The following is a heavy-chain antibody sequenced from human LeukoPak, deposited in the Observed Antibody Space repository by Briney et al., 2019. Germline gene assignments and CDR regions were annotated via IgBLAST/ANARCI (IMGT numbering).Heavy chain of an antibody. V-gene: IGHV3-53*01. Sequence: GGSLRLSCAASGFTVSSNYMSWVRQVPGKGLEWVSVIYSGGSTYYADSVKGRFTISRDNSKNTLYLQMNSLRAEDTAVYYCARDPSFPVPYYYYGMDVWGQGTTVTVSS. D-gene: IGHD4-17*01. J-gene: IGHJ6*02. CDR1: GFTVSSNY. CDR2: IYSGGST. CDR3: ARDPSFPVPYYYYGMDV.